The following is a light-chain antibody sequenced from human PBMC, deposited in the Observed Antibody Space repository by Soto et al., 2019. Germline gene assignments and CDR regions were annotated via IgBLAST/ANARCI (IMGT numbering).Light chain of an antibody. J-gene: IGKJ5*01. V-gene: IGKV1-39*01. Sequence: DIQMTQSPASLSVSVGDRVTITRRASQSINNYLNWYLQRPGQAPKLLIRSASTLQRGVPSRFSGSGSRTEFTLTIADLQPDDFGTYYCQQSLTMPITFGHGTRLEI. CDR2: SAS. CDR1: QSINNY. CDR3: QQSLTMPIT.